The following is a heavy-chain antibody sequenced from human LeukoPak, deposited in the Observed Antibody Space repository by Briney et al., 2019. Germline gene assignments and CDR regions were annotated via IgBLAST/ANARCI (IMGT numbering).Heavy chain of an antibody. CDR2: ISTSSSTI. J-gene: IGHJ4*02. Sequence: PGGSLRLSCAASGFSFSSYSMNWVRQAPGKGLEWVSYISTSSSTIYYADSVRGRFIISRDNAKNSLYLQMNSLRVEDTADYFCARVSAMGDFDCWGQGTLVTVSS. D-gene: IGHD1-26*01. CDR3: ARVSAMGDFDC. V-gene: IGHV3-48*01. CDR1: GFSFSSYS.